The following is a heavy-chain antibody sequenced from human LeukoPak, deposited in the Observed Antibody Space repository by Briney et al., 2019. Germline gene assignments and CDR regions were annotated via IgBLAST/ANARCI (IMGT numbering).Heavy chain of an antibody. Sequence: GASVKVSCKVSGSTLTELSMHWVRQAPGKGLEWMGGFDPEDGETFYSQDFQGRVIMTQDTSTDPAYMELSSLRSEDTGVYYCAAEHEKVDYRSTWFDPWGQGTLVTVSS. CDR3: AAEHEKVDYRSTWFDP. V-gene: IGHV1-24*01. CDR1: GSTLTELS. CDR2: FDPEDGET. D-gene: IGHD3-10*01. J-gene: IGHJ5*02.